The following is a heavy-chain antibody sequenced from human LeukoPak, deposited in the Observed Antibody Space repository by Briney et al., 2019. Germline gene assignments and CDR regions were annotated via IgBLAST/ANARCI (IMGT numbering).Heavy chain of an antibody. CDR1: GYTFTGYH. D-gene: IGHD6-19*01. V-gene: IGHV1-2*04. CDR3: ARGVAVAGTSGPYYYGMDV. J-gene: IGHJ6*04. Sequence: GASVKVSCKASGYTFTGYHMHWVRQAPGQGLEWMGWINPNSGGTNYAQKFQGWVTMTRDTSISTAYMELSRLRSDDTAVYYCARGVAVAGTSGPYYYGMDVWGKGTTVTVSS. CDR2: INPNSGGT.